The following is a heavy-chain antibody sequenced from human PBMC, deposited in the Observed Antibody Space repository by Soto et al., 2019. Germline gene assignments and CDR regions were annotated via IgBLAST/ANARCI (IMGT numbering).Heavy chain of an antibody. Sequence: GASVEVSCKSSGGTFSSYAISWGGPAPGQGLQWMGGFIPIFGTANYAQKFQGRVTITADKATITAYIELSSLISEDRAVYYCARDGIRYSNSWGYYYYSMESWRQGSTVTV. V-gene: IGHV1-69*06. CDR2: FIPIFGTA. D-gene: IGHD6-6*01. CDR3: ARDGIRYSNSWGYYYYSMES. CDR1: GGTFSSYA. J-gene: IGHJ6*01.